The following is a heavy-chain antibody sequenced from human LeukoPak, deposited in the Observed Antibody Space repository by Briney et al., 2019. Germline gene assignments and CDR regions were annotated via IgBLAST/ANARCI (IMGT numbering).Heavy chain of an antibody. CDR1: GGSISSGGYY. CDR2: ISYSGNT. D-gene: IGHD1-1*01. Sequence: SETLSLACTVSGGSISSGGYYWTWIRQHPGKGLEWIGYISYSGNTDYNPSLKSRVTISVDTSKNQFSLKLSSVTAADTAVYYCARAQLRKAMSFDCWGQGTLVTVSS. V-gene: IGHV4-31*03. J-gene: IGHJ4*02. CDR3: ARAQLRKAMSFDC.